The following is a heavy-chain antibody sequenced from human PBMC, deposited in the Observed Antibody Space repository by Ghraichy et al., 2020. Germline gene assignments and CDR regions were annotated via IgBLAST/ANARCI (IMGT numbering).Heavy chain of an antibody. CDR1: GASIRSPDYF. J-gene: IGHJ6*04. V-gene: IGHV4-39*01. Sequence: SETLSLTCTVSGASIRSPDYFWGWVRQPAGKGLEWVGSAFYSGTDYYNPSLKSRVAVSVDTSKNQFSLKLTSVTAADSGLYFCTRHSSGTLQWYYRGVDVWGKGTAVIVSS. CDR3: TRHSSGTLQWYYRGVDV. CDR2: AFYSGTD. D-gene: IGHD6-19*01.